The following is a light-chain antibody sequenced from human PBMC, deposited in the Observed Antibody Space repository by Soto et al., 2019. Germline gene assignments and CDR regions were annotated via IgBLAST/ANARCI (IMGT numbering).Light chain of an antibody. J-gene: IGKJ4*01. CDR3: QQCSKSPLT. CDR2: DAS. CDR1: ESVRRY. Sequence: EIVLTQSPATLSLSPGERATLSCSASESVRRYLAWLQQKPGQAPRVLIYDASNRATGIPARFSGSGSGTDFPLTIRSLEPEDFAVYSCQQCSKSPLTFGGGTKVEIK. V-gene: IGKV3-11*01.